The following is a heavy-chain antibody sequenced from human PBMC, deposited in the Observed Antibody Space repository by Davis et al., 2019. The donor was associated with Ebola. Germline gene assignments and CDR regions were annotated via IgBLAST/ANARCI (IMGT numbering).Heavy chain of an antibody. Sequence: PSETLSLTCTVSGGSISSYYWSWIRQPAGKGLEWIGRIYTSGSTNYNPSLKSRISMSVDTSKNQFYLKLRSVTAADTAVYYCSVMFRGVTSDAFDIWGQGTMITVS. J-gene: IGHJ3*02. V-gene: IGHV4-4*07. CDR2: IYTSGST. CDR3: SVMFRGVTSDAFDI. D-gene: IGHD3-10*01. CDR1: GGSISSYY.